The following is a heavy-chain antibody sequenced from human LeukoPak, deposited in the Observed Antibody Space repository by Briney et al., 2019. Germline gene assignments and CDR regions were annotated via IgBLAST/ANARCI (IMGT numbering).Heavy chain of an antibody. CDR1: GLSLSTSGVG. V-gene: IGHV2-5*02. Sequence: SGPTLVNPTQTLTLTCTFSGLSLSTSGVGVGWIRQPPGKALEWLALIYWDDDKRYSPSLKSRLTITKDTSKNQVVLTMTNMDPVDTATYYCAHRRPYYDSSGYFRVSNAFDIWGQGTMVTVSS. D-gene: IGHD3-22*01. J-gene: IGHJ3*02. CDR2: IYWDDDK. CDR3: AHRRPYYDSSGYFRVSNAFDI.